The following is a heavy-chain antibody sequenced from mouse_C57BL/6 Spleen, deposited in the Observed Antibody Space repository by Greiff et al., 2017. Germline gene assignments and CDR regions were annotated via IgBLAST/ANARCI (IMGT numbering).Heavy chain of an antibody. CDR2: IHPNSGST. J-gene: IGHJ3*01. D-gene: IGHD2-4*01. Sequence: VQLQQPGAELVKPGASVKLSCKASGYTFTSYWMHWVKQRPGQGLEWIGMIHPNSGSTNYNEKFKSKATLTVDKSSSTAYMQLSSLTSEDSAVYYCARSHDYAWFAYWGQGTLVTVSA. CDR3: ARSHDYAWFAY. V-gene: IGHV1-64*01. CDR1: GYTFTSYW.